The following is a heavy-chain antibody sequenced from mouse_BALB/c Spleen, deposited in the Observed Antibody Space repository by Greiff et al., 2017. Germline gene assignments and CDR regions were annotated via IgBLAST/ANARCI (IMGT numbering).Heavy chain of an antibody. Sequence: EVKLMESGGGLVKPGGSLKLSCAASGFTFSDYYMYWVRQTPEKRLEWVATISDGGSYTYYPDSVKGRFTISRDNAKNNLYLQMSSLKSEDTAMYYCAREGGNAMDYWGQGTSVTVSS. CDR3: AREGGNAMDY. J-gene: IGHJ4*01. V-gene: IGHV5-4*02. CDR2: ISDGGSYT. CDR1: GFTFSDYY. D-gene: IGHD1-1*02.